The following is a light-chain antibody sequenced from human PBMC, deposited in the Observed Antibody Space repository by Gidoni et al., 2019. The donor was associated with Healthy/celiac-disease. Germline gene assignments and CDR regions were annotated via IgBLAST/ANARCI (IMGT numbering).Light chain of an antibody. CDR2: GAS. Sequence: ELVITQSPAPLSVSPGERAPLSCRASQSVNSNLDWYQQKPGQAPRLLIYGASNRATGIPARFSGSGSGTEFTLTISSLQSEDFAVYYCQQYNNWPLTFXGXTKVEIK. CDR3: QQYNNWPLT. CDR1: QSVNSN. V-gene: IGKV3-15*01. J-gene: IGKJ4*01.